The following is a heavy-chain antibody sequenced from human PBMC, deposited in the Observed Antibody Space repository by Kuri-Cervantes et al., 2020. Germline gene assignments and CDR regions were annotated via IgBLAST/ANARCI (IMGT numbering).Heavy chain of an antibody. CDR3: ARYMVRGIYYGMDV. CDR2: ISTAGDT. V-gene: IGHV3-13*01. D-gene: IGHD3-10*01. Sequence: GESLKISCAASEFTFSSYDMHWVRQATGKGLEWVSAISTAGDTYYPGSVKGRFTISRENAKNTLFLQMNSLRAEDTAVYYCARYMVRGIYYGMDVWGQGTMVTVSS. J-gene: IGHJ6*02. CDR1: EFTFSSYD.